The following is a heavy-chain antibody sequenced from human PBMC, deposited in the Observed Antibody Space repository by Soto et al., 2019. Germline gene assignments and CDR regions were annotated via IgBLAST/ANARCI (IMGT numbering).Heavy chain of an antibody. CDR2: IIPIFGTA. CDR1: GGTFSSYA. V-gene: IGHV1-69*06. D-gene: IGHD3-16*01. J-gene: IGHJ4*02. Sequence: ASVKVSCKASGGTFSSYAISWVRQAPGQGLEWMGGIIPIFGTANYAQRFQGRVTITADRSTSTAYMELSSLRSEDTAVYYCARGVMAHVFDYWGQGTLVTVSS. CDR3: ARGVMAHVFDY.